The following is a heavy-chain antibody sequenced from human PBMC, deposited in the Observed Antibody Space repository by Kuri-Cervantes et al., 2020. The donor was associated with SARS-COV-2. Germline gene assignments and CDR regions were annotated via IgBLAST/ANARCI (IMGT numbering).Heavy chain of an antibody. CDR3: ARGSRRSSKARYYDSSGYYYGMDV. CDR2: IIPIFGTA. J-gene: IGHJ6*02. CDR1: GNTFTAYY. Sequence: SVKVSCKASGNTFTAYYMHWVRQAPGQGLEWMGGIIPIFGTANYAQKFQGRVTITADESTSTAYMELSSLRSEDTAVYYCARGSRRSSKARYYDSSGYYYGMDVWGQGTTVTVSS. D-gene: IGHD3-22*01. V-gene: IGHV1-69*13.